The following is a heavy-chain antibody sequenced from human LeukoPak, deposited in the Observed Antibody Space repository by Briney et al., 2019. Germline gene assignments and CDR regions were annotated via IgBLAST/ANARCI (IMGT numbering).Heavy chain of an antibody. CDR1: GYTFTSYG. V-gene: IGHV1-18*01. CDR2: ISAYNGNT. CDR3: ARDYGIPLAYYDFWSDYYDFDY. J-gene: IGHJ4*02. D-gene: IGHD3-3*01. Sequence: ASVKVSCKASGYTFTSYGISWVRQAPGQGLEWMGWISAYNGNTNYAQKLQGRVTMTTDTSTSTAYMELRSLRSDDTAVYYCARDYGIPLAYYDFWSDYYDFDYWGQGTLVTVSS.